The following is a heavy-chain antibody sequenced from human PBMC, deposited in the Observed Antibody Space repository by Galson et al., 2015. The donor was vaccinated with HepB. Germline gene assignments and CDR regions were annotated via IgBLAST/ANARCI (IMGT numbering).Heavy chain of an antibody. Sequence: SLRLSCAASGFTFKSYVMHWVRQAPGKGLEWVAVTLYDGSDNYYADSVKGRFTISRDNSKNTVYLQMNSLRAEDTAVYYCAKVYGDYGNIDYWGQGTLVTVSS. J-gene: IGHJ4*02. CDR2: TLYDGSDN. V-gene: IGHV3-30*18. CDR3: AKVYGDYGNIDY. D-gene: IGHD4-17*01. CDR1: GFTFKSYV.